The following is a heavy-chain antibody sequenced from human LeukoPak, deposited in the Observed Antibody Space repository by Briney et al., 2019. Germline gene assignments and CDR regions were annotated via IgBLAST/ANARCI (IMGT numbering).Heavy chain of an antibody. CDR3: ARGERYCSSTSCYTRNYYYYYYMDV. D-gene: IGHD2-2*02. J-gene: IGHJ6*03. V-gene: IGHV4-61*02. CDR2: IYTSGST. Sequence: PSETLSLTCTVSGGSISSGSYYWSWIRQPAGKGLELIGRIYTSGSTNYNPSLKSRVTISVDASKNQFSLKLSSVTATDTAVYYCARGERYCSSTSCYTRNYYYYYYMDVWGKGTTVTVSS. CDR1: GGSISSGSYY.